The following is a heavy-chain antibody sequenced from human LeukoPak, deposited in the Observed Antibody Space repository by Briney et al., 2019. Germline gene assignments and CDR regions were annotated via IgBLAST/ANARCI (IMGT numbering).Heavy chain of an antibody. CDR3: ARLRFLEWLSGLPLFDP. CDR2: INHSGST. J-gene: IGHJ5*02. D-gene: IGHD3-3*01. CDR1: GFTFSSYA. V-gene: IGHV4-34*01. Sequence: PGGSLRLSCAASGFTFSSYAMSWVRQPPGKGLEWIGEINHSGSTNYNPSLKSRVTISVDTSKNQFSLKLSSVTAADTAVYYCARLRFLEWLSGLPLFDPWGQGTLVTVSS.